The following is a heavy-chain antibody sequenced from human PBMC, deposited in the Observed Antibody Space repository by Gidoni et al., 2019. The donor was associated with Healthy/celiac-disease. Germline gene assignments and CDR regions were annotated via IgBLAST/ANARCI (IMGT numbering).Heavy chain of an antibody. CDR2: INHSGST. Sequence: QVQLQQWGAGLLKPSETLSLTCAVYGGSFSGYYWRWIRQPPGKGLEWIGEINHSGSTNYNPSLKSRVTISVDTSKNQFSLKLSSVTAADTAVYYCARQNSRSPYSSSWYGVSDYYYGMDVWGQGTTVTVSS. J-gene: IGHJ6*02. D-gene: IGHD6-13*01. V-gene: IGHV4-34*01. CDR1: GGSFSGYY. CDR3: ARQNSRSPYSSSWYGVSDYYYGMDV.